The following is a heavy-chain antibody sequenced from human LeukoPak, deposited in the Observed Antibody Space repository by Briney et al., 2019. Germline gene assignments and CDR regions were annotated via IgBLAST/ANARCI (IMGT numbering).Heavy chain of an antibody. CDR1: RFTFSRHW. D-gene: IGHD6-19*01. CDR3: ARTVPGHPDDYFDY. J-gene: IGHJ4*02. Sequence: QPGGSLRLSCAASRFTFSRHWMSWVRQAPGKGLERVAHMNQDGSAIYSIDSVKGRFTISRDNDKNSLYLHMSGLTVADTAVYYCARTVPGHPDDYFDYWGQGTLVTVSS. CDR2: MNQDGSAI. V-gene: IGHV3-7*01.